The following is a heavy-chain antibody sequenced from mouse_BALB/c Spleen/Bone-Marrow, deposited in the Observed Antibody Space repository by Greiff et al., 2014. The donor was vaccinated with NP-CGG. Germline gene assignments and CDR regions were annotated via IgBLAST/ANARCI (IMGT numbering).Heavy chain of an antibody. J-gene: IGHJ3*01. CDR3: ARPYYYGSSGDSWFAY. CDR1: GYTFTSYV. Sequence: VQLQQPGPELVKPGASVKMSCKASGYTFTSYVMHWVKQKTGQGLEWIGYIIPYNDGTNYNEKFKGKATLTSDKSSSTAYMGLSSLTSEDSAVYYCARPYYYGSSGDSWFAYWGQGTLVTVSA. CDR2: IIPYNDGT. V-gene: IGHV1-14*01. D-gene: IGHD1-1*01.